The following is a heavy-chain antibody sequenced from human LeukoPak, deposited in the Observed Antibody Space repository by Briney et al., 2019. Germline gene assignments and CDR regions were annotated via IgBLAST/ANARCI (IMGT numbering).Heavy chain of an antibody. CDR2: IKSVTDGGTT. Sequence: GGSLRLSCVASEFSLSNAWVTWVRQAPGKGLEWVGRIKSVTDGGTTDYAAPVKGRFTISRDDPKNTLYLQMNGLKIEDTGVYYCTTPGAARFDSWGQGTLVTVSS. D-gene: IGHD6-6*01. V-gene: IGHV3-15*01. CDR1: EFSLSNAW. CDR3: TTPGAARFDS. J-gene: IGHJ4*02.